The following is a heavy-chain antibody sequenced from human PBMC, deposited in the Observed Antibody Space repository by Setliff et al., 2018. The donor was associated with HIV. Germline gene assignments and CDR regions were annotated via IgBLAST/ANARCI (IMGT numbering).Heavy chain of an antibody. Sequence: SETLSLTCSVSSGSISTYYWNWIRQPPGKGLEWIGYIYYSGSTNYNPSLKSRVTISVDTSKKQFSLKLRSVTAADAAVYYCARDEIGVWGKGTTVTVSS. J-gene: IGHJ6*04. CDR3: ARDEIGV. CDR1: SGSISTYY. V-gene: IGHV4-59*12. CDR2: IYYSGST.